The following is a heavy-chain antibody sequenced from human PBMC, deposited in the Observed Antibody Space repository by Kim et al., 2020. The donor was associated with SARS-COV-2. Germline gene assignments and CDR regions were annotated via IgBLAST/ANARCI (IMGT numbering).Heavy chain of an antibody. V-gene: IGHV4-39*01. CDR1: GGSISSSSYY. CDR3: ARLRRLDYYGSGSYRKPFDY. J-gene: IGHJ4*02. Sequence: SETLSLTCTVSGGSISSSSYYWGWIRQPPGKGLEWIGSIYYSGSTYYNPSLKSRVTISVDTSKNQFSLKLSSVTAADTAVYYCARLRRLDYYGSGSYRKPFDYWGQGTLVTVSS. D-gene: IGHD3-10*01. CDR2: IYYSGST.